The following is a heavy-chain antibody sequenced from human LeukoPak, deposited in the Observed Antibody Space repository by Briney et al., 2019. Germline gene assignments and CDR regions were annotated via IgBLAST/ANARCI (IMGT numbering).Heavy chain of an antibody. J-gene: IGHJ4*02. CDR1: GFTFSGYG. CDR3: AHYDFWSGFSFDD. D-gene: IGHD3-3*01. CDR2: ISGSGITA. V-gene: IGHV3-23*01. Sequence: PGGSLRLSCAASGFTFSGYGMSWVRQAPGKELEWVSGISGSGITAWYADSVKGRLTISRDNSKNTLYLQMNSLRAEDTAVYYCAHYDFWSGFSFDDWGQGTLVTVSS.